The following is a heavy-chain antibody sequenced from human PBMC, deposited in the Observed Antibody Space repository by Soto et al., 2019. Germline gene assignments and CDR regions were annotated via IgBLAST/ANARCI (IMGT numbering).Heavy chain of an antibody. D-gene: IGHD6-6*01. CDR3: ARERSSSSGDAFDI. V-gene: IGHV3-33*01. J-gene: IGHJ3*02. Sequence: QVQLVESGGGVVQPGRSLRLSCAASGFTFSSYGMHWVRQAPGKGLEWVAVIWYDGSNKYYADSVKGRFTISRDNSKNTLYLHMNSLRAEDTAVYYCARERSSSSGDAFDIWGQGTMVTVSS. CDR1: GFTFSSYG. CDR2: IWYDGSNK.